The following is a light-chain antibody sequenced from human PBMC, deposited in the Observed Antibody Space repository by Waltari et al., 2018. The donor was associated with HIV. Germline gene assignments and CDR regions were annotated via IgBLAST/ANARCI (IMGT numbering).Light chain of an antibody. CDR1: SSNIGSNP. CDR3: AAWDDSLNGVV. J-gene: IGLJ2*01. V-gene: IGLV1-44*01. CDR2: NNN. Sequence: QSVLTPPPSASGTPGQRVTFSCSGSSSNIGSNPVDWYQKLPGTAPRLLIYNNNQRPSGVPDRFSGSKSGTSASLAISGLQSEDEADYYCAAWDDSLNGVVFGGGTKLTVL.